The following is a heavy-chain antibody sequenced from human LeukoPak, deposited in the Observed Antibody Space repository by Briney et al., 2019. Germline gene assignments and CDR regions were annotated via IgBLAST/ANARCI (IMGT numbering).Heavy chain of an antibody. V-gene: IGHV3-53*01. D-gene: IGHD2-8*01. CDR2: IYSGGST. Sequence: GGSLRLSCAASGFTVSSNYMSWVRQAPGKGLEWVSVIYSGGSTYYADSVKGRFTISRDNSKNTLSLQMNSLRVEDTAIYYCAKDVRRCNGACTWGQGTLVTVSS. J-gene: IGHJ5*02. CDR3: AKDVRRCNGACT. CDR1: GFTVSSNY.